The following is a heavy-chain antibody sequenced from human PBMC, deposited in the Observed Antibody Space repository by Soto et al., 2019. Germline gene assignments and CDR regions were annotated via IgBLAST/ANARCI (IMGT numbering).Heavy chain of an antibody. CDR3: ATAPRGTYYPHYFDL. CDR1: GFTFSSYS. J-gene: IGHJ4*02. Sequence: EVQLVESGGGLVKPGGSLRLSCAASGFTFSSYSMNWVRQAPGKGLDWVSSISGSSDYIFYGDSVKGRFTISRDNAKNSLYLQMNSLRAEDTAVYYCATAPRGTYYPHYFDLWGQGTLVTVST. D-gene: IGHD3-22*01. V-gene: IGHV3-21*02. CDR2: ISGSSDYI.